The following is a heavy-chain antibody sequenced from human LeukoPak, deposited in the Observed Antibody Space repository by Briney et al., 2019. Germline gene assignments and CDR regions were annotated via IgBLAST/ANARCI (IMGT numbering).Heavy chain of an antibody. CDR2: INHSGST. Sequence: SETPSLTCAVYGGSFSGYYWSWIRQPPGKGLEWIGEINHSGSTSYNPSLKGRVTMSVDTSKNQFSLKLSSVTAADTAVYYCARGEGGASIFWGQGTLVTVSS. D-gene: IGHD1-26*01. CDR3: ARGEGGASIF. J-gene: IGHJ4*02. CDR1: GGSFSGYY. V-gene: IGHV4-34*01.